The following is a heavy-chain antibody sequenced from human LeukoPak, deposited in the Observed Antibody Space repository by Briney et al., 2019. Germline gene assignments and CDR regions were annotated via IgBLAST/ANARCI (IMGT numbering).Heavy chain of an antibody. J-gene: IGHJ4*02. CDR3: ARGRHTFIAVDYFDY. D-gene: IGHD6-19*01. Sequence: SGGSLRLSXAASGFTFDDYGMSWVRQVPGKGLEWLSGINWNGGSTCYADSVKGRFTISRDNAKNSLYLQMNSLRAEDSALYYCARGRHTFIAVDYFDYWGQGTLVTVSS. CDR1: GFTFDDYG. CDR2: INWNGGST. V-gene: IGHV3-20*04.